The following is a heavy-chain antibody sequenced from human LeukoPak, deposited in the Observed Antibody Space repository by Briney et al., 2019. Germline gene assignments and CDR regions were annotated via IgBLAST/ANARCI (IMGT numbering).Heavy chain of an antibody. J-gene: IGHJ4*02. CDR3: AKGMVRGVIIYPPDY. Sequence: GGSLTPSCPAAGFTLTSYAMGWDRQAPGRGMGWVAAFSGSGGSTYYADSVKGRFTISRDNSKNTLYLQMNSLRAEDTAVYYCAKGMVRGVIIYPPDYWGQGTLVTVSS. CDR1: GFTLTSYA. D-gene: IGHD3-10*01. CDR2: FSGSGGST. V-gene: IGHV3-23*01.